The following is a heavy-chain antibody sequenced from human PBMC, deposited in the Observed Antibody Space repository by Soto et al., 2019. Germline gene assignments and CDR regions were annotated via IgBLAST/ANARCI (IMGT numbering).Heavy chain of an antibody. D-gene: IGHD3-10*01. V-gene: IGHV4-30-4*01. Sequence: SETLSLTCTVSGGSISRGDYYWSWIRQPPGKGLEWIGYIYYSGSTYYNPSLKSRVTISVDTSKNQFSLKLTSVTAADTAVYYCASVPPFLSDALSSFAWGHGTLVTVS. CDR1: GGSISRGDYY. CDR2: IYYSGST. J-gene: IGHJ5*01. CDR3: ASVPPFLSDALSSFA.